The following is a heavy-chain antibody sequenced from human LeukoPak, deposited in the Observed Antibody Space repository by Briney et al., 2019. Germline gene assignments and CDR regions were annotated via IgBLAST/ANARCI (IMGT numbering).Heavy chain of an antibody. V-gene: IGHV3-23*01. CDR3: AKDLHKWGDYVGSIY. J-gene: IGHJ4*02. CDR2: ISGSGGST. CDR1: GFTFSSYA. D-gene: IGHD4-17*01. Sequence: PGGSLRLSCAASGFTFSSYAMSRVGRAPGKGLEGVSAISGSGGSTYYADSAKGRFTISRDNSKNTLYLQMTGLRAEDTAVYYCAKDLHKWGDYVGSIYWGQGTLVTVSS.